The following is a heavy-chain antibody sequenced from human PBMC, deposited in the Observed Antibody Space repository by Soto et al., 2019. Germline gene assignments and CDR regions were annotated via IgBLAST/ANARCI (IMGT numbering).Heavy chain of an antibody. CDR3: ATVNGYYTRGYYFDN. V-gene: IGHV1-69*01. Sequence: QVQLVQSGAEGKTPGSSVKVSCKASGGTFSSHGTSWVRQAPGQGLEWMGGVMSIFGSPNYAQKFQGRLTISADAATSTAYMELSSLTSEDTAVYYCATVNGYYTRGYYFDNWGQGTLVTVSS. CDR2: VMSIFGSP. CDR1: GGTFSSHG. J-gene: IGHJ4*02. D-gene: IGHD3-9*01.